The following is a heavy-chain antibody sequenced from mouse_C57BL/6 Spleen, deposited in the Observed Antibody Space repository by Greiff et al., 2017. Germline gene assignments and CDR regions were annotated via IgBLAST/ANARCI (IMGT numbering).Heavy chain of an antibody. CDR1: GFTFSSYG. CDR2: ISSGGSYT. V-gene: IGHV5-6*02. J-gene: IGHJ2*01. CDR3: ARHGGDGYDVDDY. D-gene: IGHD2-2*01. Sequence: EVKLEESGGDLVKPGGSLKLSCAASGFTFSSYGMSWVRQTPDKRLEWVATISSGGSYTYYPDSVKGRFTISRDNAKNTLYLQMSSLKSEDTAMYYCARHGGDGYDVDDYWGQGTTLTVSS.